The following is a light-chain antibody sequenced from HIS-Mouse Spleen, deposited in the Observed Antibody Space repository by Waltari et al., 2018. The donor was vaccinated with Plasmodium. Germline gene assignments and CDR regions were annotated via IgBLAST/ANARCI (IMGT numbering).Light chain of an antibody. CDR1: SSTVGGYHY. CDR2: EVS. J-gene: IGLJ2*01. CDR3: SSYAGSNNLV. Sequence: QSALPQPPSASGSPGQSVTISCTATSSTVGGYHYVSWSQQHPGTAPKLMIYEVSKRPSGVPDRFSGSKSGNTASLTVSGLQAEDEADYYCSSYAGSNNLVFGGGTKLTVL. V-gene: IGLV2-8*01.